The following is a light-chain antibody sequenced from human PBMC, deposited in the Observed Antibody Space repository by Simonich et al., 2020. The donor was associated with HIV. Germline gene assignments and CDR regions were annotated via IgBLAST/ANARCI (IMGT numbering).Light chain of an antibody. Sequence: DIQMTQSPSSLSASVGDRVTITCRASQRISSYLNWYQQKPGKAPKLLIYAASTLQSGVPSRFSGSGSRTDFTLTISSLQPEDFATYYCQQSYSTSLLTFGGGTKVEIK. CDR1: QRISSY. CDR3: QQSYSTSLLT. V-gene: IGKV1-39*01. CDR2: AAS. J-gene: IGKJ4*01.